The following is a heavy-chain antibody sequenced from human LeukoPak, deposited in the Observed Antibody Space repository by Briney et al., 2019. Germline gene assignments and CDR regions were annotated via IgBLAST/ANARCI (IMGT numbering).Heavy chain of an antibody. CDR1: GFTFSSSA. CDR3: AKHLGYCRDGRCYFPY. J-gene: IGHJ4*02. Sequence: GGSLRLCCAAAGFTFSSSAMSWVRQAPGKGLEWVSAISNNGGYTYYADSVQGRFTISRDNSKSTLCLQMNSLRAEDTAVYYCAKHLGYCRDGRCYFPYWGQGTLVTVSS. V-gene: IGHV3-23*01. D-gene: IGHD2-15*01. CDR2: ISNNGGYT.